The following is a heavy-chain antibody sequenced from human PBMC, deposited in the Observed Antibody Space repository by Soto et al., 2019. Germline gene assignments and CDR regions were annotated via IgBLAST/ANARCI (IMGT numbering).Heavy chain of an antibody. J-gene: IGHJ6*02. CDR1: GGAISSYY. D-gene: IGHD2-21*02. Sequence: SETLSLTCTGSGGAISSYYWSWIRQPSGKGLEWIGYIYYSGSTNYNASLKRRFTISVDTSKNQFSLKLSSVTAADTAVYYCARDVRVVTAFDYYYYGMDVWGQGTTVTVS. V-gene: IGHV4-59*01. CDR3: ARDVRVVTAFDYYYYGMDV. CDR2: IYYSGST.